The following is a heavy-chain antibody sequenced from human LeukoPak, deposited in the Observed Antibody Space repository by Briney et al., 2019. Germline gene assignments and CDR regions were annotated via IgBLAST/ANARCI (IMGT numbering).Heavy chain of an antibody. CDR3: AKGLAQLWFY. CDR1: GFTFSSYA. V-gene: IGHV3-23*01. D-gene: IGHD5-18*01. CDR2: ISGSGGST. Sequence: GGSLRLSCTASGFTFSSYAMSWVRQAPGKGLEWVSAISGSGGSTYYADSVKGRFTISRDNSKNTLYLQMISLRAEDTAVYYCAKGLAQLWFYWGQGTLVTVSS. J-gene: IGHJ4*02.